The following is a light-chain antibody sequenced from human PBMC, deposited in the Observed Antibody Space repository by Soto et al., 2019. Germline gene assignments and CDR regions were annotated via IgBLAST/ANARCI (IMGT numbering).Light chain of an antibody. CDR2: KAS. CDR1: QSISTW. CDR3: QQYKSVCT. Sequence: DIQMTQSPSTLSASVGDRVTITCRASQSISTWLAWYQQKPGKAPKLLIYKASTLASGVSSRFRGSGSGTEFTLTISSLQPDDFATYYCQQYKSVCTFGQGTKLEIK. J-gene: IGKJ2*02. V-gene: IGKV1-5*03.